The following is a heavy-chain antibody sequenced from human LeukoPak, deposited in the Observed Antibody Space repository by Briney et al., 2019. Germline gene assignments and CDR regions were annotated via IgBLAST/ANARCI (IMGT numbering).Heavy chain of an antibody. D-gene: IGHD3-3*01. CDR2: IYYSGST. CDR1: GGSISSYD. J-gene: IGHJ4*02. CDR3: ARLAAFWSGHIDY. V-gene: IGHV4-59*08. Sequence: SETLSLTCTVSGGSISSYDWSWIRQPPGKGLEWIGYIYYSGSTNYNPSLKSRVTISVDTSKNQFSLKLSSVTAADTAVYYCARLAAFWSGHIDYWGQGTLVTVSS.